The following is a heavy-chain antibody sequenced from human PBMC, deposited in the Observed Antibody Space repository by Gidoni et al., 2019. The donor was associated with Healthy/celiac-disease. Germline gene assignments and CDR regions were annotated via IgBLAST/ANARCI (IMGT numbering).Heavy chain of an antibody. CDR2: IYTSGTT. D-gene: IGHD3-10*01. CDR1: GGAISSGRHY. V-gene: IGHV4-61*02. CDR3: AREGELGFGELSRNLFDP. J-gene: IGHJ5*02. Sequence: QVQLQESGPGLVKPSQTVSRPCTVSGGAISSGRHYWSWIRQPAGKGLEWIVRIYTSGTTNHNPSLKSRVTISVAPSKTHFSLKLSSVTAAHTAVYYSAREGELGFGELSRNLFDPWGQGTLVTVSS.